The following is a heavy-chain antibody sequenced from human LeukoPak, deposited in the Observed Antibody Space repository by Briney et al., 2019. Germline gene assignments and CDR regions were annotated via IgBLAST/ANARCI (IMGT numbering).Heavy chain of an antibody. CDR1: GFTVSSNY. V-gene: IGHV3-53*05. CDR2: IYSGGST. CDR3: VRGYSFGPYGMDV. D-gene: IGHD2-15*01. J-gene: IGHJ6*02. Sequence: GGSLRLSCAASGFTVSSNYMSWVRQAPGKGLEWVSVIYSGGSTYYADSVKGRFTISRDNSKNTLYLQMNSLRAEDTAVYFCVRGYSFGPYGMDVWGQGTTVTVSS.